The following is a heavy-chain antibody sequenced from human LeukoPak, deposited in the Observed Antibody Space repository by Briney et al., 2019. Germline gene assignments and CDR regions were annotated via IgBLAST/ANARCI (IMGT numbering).Heavy chain of an antibody. J-gene: IGHJ4*02. D-gene: IGHD3-22*01. V-gene: IGHV4-39*01. CDR1: GGSISSSSYY. Sequence: SETLSLTCTVSGGSISSSSYYWGWIRQPPGKGLEWIGSIYYSGSTYYNPSLKSRVTISVDTSKNQFSLKLSSVTAADTAVYYCARHGDYYDSSGLGGNFDYWGQGTLVTVSS. CDR2: IYYSGST. CDR3: ARHGDYYDSSGLGGNFDY.